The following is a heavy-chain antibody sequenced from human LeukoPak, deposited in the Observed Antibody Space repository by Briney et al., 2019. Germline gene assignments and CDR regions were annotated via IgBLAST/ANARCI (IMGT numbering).Heavy chain of an antibody. Sequence: PGGSLRLSCAASGFTFDNYVMTWFRQAPGKGLEWVSTISAVFANTYSADSVKGRFTISRDNSKNTLYLQMSSLRAEDTAVYYCAKDGYYDSGSYYFDYWGQGTLVTVSS. CDR3: AKDGYYDSGSYYFDY. V-gene: IGHV3-23*01. J-gene: IGHJ4*02. CDR2: ISAVFANT. CDR1: GFTFDNYV. D-gene: IGHD3-10*01.